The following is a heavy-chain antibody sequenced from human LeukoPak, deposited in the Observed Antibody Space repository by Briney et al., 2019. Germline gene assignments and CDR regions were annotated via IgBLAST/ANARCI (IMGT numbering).Heavy chain of an antibody. V-gene: IGHV3-23*01. D-gene: IGHD6-13*01. CDR3: AKDRLVHDS. CDR1: GFTFSSSA. CDR2: ISGNGATT. J-gene: IGHJ4*02. Sequence: GGSLRLSCAASGFTFSSSAMSWVRQAPGKGPEWVSGISGNGATTYYADSVKGRFTISRDNSRNTLYLQMNSLRAEDTALYYCAKDRLVHDSWGQGTLVTVSS.